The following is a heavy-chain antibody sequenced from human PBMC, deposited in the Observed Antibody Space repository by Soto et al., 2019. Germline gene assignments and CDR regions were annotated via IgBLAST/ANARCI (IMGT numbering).Heavy chain of an antibody. CDR1: GFTFSNAW. CDR3: TTDSSSWAYYYYYGMDV. J-gene: IGHJ6*02. Sequence: GGSLRLSCTVSGFTFSNAWMTWVRQAPGKGLEWVGRIKSKTDDGTTDYAAPLKGRFTISRDDSRNTPYLQMNSLKTEDTAVYYCTTDSSSWAYYYYYGMDVWGQGTTVTVSS. CDR2: IKSKTDDGTT. D-gene: IGHD2-2*01. V-gene: IGHV3-15*01.